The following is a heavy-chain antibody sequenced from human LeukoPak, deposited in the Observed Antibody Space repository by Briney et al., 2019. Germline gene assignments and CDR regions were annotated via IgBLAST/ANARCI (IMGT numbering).Heavy chain of an antibody. CDR1: GFTVSSNY. Sequence: GGSLRLSCAASGFTVSSNYMNWVRQAPGKGLEWVSVIYSANSTHYADSVKGRFTISRDNSKNTLYLQMNSLRAEDTALYYCARDLAVWGQGTLVTVSS. CDR2: IYSANST. J-gene: IGHJ4*02. D-gene: IGHD6-19*01. CDR3: ARDLAV. V-gene: IGHV3-53*01.